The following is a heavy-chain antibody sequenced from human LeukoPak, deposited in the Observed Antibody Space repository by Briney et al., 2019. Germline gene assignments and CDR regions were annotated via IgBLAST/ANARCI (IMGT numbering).Heavy chain of an antibody. J-gene: IGHJ4*02. Sequence: SETLSLTCTVSGGSISSSSYYWGWIRQPPGKGLEWIGSIYYSGSTYYNPSLKSRVTISVDTSKNQFSLKLSSATAADTAVYYCARLSWGGKPNVDTAMVRAGIDYWGQGTLVTVSS. D-gene: IGHD5-18*01. CDR2: IYYSGST. CDR3: ARLSWGGKPNVDTAMVRAGIDY. CDR1: GGSISSSSYY. V-gene: IGHV4-39*01.